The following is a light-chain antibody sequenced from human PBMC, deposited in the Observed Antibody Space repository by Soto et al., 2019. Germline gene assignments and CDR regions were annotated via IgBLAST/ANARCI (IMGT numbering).Light chain of an antibody. V-gene: IGLV1-44*01. CDR2: SNN. CDR1: SSNIGSNT. J-gene: IGLJ2*01. CDR3: AAWDDSLNGYVV. Sequence: QSVLTQPPSASGTPGQRVTISCSGSSSNIGSNTVNWYQQLPGTARKLLIYSNNQRPSGVPDRFSGSKSGTSASLAISGLQSEDEADYYCAAWDDSLNGYVVFGGGTQLTVL.